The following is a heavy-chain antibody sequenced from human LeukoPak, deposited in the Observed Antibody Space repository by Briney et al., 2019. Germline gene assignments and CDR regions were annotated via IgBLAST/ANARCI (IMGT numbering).Heavy chain of an antibody. D-gene: IGHD5-24*01. CDR2: IDSSGSNI. J-gene: IGHJ4*02. CDR3: ARTKEMASISYFDS. CDR1: GFTFSDYT. V-gene: IGHV3-48*04. Sequence: GGSLRLSCAASGFTFSDYTMNWVRQAPGKGLEWVSYIDSSGSNIHYADSVKGRFTISRDNAKNSLYLQMNSLRAEDTAVYYCARTKEMASISYFDSWGQGTLVTVSS.